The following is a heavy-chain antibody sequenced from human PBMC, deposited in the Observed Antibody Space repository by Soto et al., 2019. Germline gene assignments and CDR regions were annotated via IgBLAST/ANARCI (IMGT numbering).Heavy chain of an antibody. J-gene: IGHJ6*02. V-gene: IGHV4-34*01. Sequence: SETLSLTCAVYGGSFSGYYWSWIRQPPGKGLEWIGEINHSGSTNYNPSLKGRVTISVDTSKNQFSLKLSSVTAADTAVYYCARGKPVLLWFGESAGVDVWGQGTTVTVSS. CDR1: GGSFSGYY. D-gene: IGHD3-10*01. CDR2: INHSGST. CDR3: ARGKPVLLWFGESAGVDV.